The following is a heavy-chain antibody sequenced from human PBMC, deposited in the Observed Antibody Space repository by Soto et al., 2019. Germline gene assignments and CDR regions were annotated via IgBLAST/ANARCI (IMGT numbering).Heavy chain of an antibody. D-gene: IGHD3-16*02. CDR1: GFTFSSSW. J-gene: IGHJ4*02. CDR3: ARVGSYRFDY. V-gene: IGHV3-74*01. Sequence: EVQLVESGGALVQPGGSLRLSCTPSGFTFSSSWMHWVRQAPGKGLVWVSRINMDGTTINYADSVKGRFTISRDNAKSTLFLQMNSLRAEDTAVYYCARVGSYRFDYWGQVTLVTVSS. CDR2: INMDGTTI.